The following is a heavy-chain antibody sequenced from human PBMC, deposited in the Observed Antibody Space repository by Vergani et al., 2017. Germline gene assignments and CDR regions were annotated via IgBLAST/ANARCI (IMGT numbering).Heavy chain of an antibody. CDR1: GFTFSSYA. CDR3: AKDQWDCSSTSCHPQDY. Sequence: VQLLESGGGLVQPGGSLRLSCAASGFTFSSYAMSWVRQAPGKGLEWVSAISGSGGSTYYADSVKGRFTISRDNSKNTLYLQMNSLRAEDTAVYYCAKDQWDCSSTSCHPQDYWGQGTLVTVSS. CDR2: ISGSGGST. V-gene: IGHV3-23*01. J-gene: IGHJ4*02. D-gene: IGHD2-2*01.